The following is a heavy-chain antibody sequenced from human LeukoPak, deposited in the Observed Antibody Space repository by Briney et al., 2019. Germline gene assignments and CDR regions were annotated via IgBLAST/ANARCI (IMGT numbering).Heavy chain of an antibody. CDR2: ISSSGSTI. CDR1: GFTFSSHF. J-gene: IGHJ6*03. CDR3: ARGSADMDV. V-gene: IGHV3-48*04. Sequence: GGSLRLSCAAPGFTFSSHFMNWVRQAPGKGLEWVSYISSSGSTIYYADSVKGRFTISRDNAKNSLYLQMSSLRAEDTAVYYCARGSADMDVWGKGTTVTVSS.